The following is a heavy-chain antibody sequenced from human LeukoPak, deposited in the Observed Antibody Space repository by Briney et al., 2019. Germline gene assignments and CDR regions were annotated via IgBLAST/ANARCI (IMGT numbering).Heavy chain of an antibody. CDR2: IKSDGSST. V-gene: IGHV3-74*01. CDR1: GFTFSSYW. Sequence: GGSLRLSCAASGFTFSSYWMHWVRQGPGKGLVWVSRIKSDGSSTSYADSVKGRFTISRDNAKNSLFLQMNNLRADDTAVYYCSRNAYGSSFTGDYWGQGILVTVSS. J-gene: IGHJ4*02. CDR3: SRNAYGSSFTGDY. D-gene: IGHD6-13*01.